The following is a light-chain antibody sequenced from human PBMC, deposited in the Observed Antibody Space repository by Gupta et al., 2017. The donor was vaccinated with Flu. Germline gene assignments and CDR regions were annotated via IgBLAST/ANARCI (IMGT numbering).Light chain of an antibody. CDR3: LQSYNTPIT. Sequence: PSSLSASVGDRVTITCRASQNINNYLNWYQQKPGKAPKLLIYAASSLQSGVPSRFSGSVSGTDFTLTISSLQPEDFAAYYCLQSYNTPITFGPGTKVEIK. V-gene: IGKV1-39*01. CDR2: AAS. J-gene: IGKJ3*01. CDR1: QNINNY.